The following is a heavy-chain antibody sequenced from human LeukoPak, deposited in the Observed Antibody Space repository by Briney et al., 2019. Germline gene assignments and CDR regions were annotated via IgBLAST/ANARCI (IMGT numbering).Heavy chain of an antibody. CDR2: IASDGSHT. CDR1: GFTFSTYF. J-gene: IGHJ3*02. D-gene: IGHD1/OR15-1a*01. CDR3: AKKKQDLILHPGALDI. Sequence: GGSLRLSCAASGFTFSTYFMHWVRQAPGKGLEWVADIASDGSHTFYVESVKGRFTISRDNSKNTLYLQMNSLRAEDTAVYFWAKKKQDLILHPGALDIGAKGKMFTVFS. V-gene: IGHV3-30-3*02.